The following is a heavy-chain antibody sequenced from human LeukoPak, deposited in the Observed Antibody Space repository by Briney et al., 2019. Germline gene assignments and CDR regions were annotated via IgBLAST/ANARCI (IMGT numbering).Heavy chain of an antibody. CDR1: GFTFSDSA. CDR2: IWYDGSNK. Sequence: GGSLKLSCAASGFTFSDSAMHWVRQAPGKGLEWVAVIWYDGSNKYYADSVKGRFTISRDNSKNTLYLQMNSLRAEDTAVYYCANQHPSSSSYPFDFDYWGQGTLVTVSS. CDR3: ANQHPSSSSYPFDFDY. J-gene: IGHJ4*02. V-gene: IGHV3-30*04. D-gene: IGHD6-6*01.